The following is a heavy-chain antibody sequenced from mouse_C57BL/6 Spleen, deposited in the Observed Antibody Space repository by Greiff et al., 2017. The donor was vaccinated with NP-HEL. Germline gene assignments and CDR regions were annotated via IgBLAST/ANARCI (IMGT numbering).Heavy chain of an antibody. CDR3: ARSGFYGSSEDWYFDV. CDR1: GYAFTNYL. V-gene: IGHV1-54*01. D-gene: IGHD1-1*01. J-gene: IGHJ1*03. CDR2: INPGSGGT. Sequence: VQLQESGAELVRPGPSVKVSCKASGYAFTNYLIEWVKQRPGQGLEWIGVINPGSGGTNYNEKFKGKATLTADKSSSTAYMQLSSLTSEDSAVYFCARSGFYGSSEDWYFDVWGTGTTVTVSS.